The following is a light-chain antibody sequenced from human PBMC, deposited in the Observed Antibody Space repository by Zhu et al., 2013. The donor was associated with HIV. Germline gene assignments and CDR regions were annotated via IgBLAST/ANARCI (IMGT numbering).Light chain of an antibody. Sequence: EIVLTQSPGTLSLSPGERATLSCGASQSLSINYLAWYQQKPGQPPRLLIYGASTRSTGIPARFSGTGSGTEFTLTISSLQSEDFAVYFCQHYNIWPSFGQGTRLDIK. V-gene: IGKV3-15*01. CDR1: QSLSIN. J-gene: IGKJ5*01. CDR3: QHYNIWPS. CDR2: GAS.